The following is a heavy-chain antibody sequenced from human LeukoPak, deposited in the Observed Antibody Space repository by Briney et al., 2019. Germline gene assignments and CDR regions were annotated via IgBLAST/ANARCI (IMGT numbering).Heavy chain of an antibody. J-gene: IGHJ4*02. D-gene: IGHD1-26*01. CDR3: AKRPGIVGARGYFDY. CDR2: ISGSGGRT. V-gene: IGHV3-23*01. Sequence: PGGSLRLSCAASEFTFSSYAMSWVRQAPGKGLEWVSAISGSGGRTYYADSGKGRFNISRDNSKNTLNLQMNSLRAEDTAVYYCAKRPGIVGARGYFDYWGQGTLVTVSS. CDR1: EFTFSSYA.